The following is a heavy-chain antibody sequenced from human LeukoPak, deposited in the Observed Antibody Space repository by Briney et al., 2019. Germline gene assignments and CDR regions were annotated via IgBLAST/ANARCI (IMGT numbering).Heavy chain of an antibody. Sequence: SGTLSLTCLVSGGSISSYYWSWIRQPPGKGLEWVGYIYYSGSTNYNPSLQSRVTISVDTSKNQFSLKLSSVTAADTAVYYCARQPGTVTKSFHYYYGMDVWGQGTTVTASS. CDR1: GGSISSYY. CDR3: ARQPGTVTKSFHYYYGMDV. V-gene: IGHV4-59*08. CDR2: IYYSGST. D-gene: IGHD4-17*01. J-gene: IGHJ6*02.